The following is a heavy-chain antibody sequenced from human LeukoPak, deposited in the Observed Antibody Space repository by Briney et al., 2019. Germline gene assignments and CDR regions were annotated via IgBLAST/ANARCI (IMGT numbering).Heavy chain of an antibody. J-gene: IGHJ5*02. CDR3: ARGRRPAPPGWFDP. V-gene: IGHV1-8*01. D-gene: IGHD2-2*01. CDR2: MNPNSGNT. CDR1: GYTFTSYD. Sequence: GASVKVSCTASGYTFTSYDINWVRQATGQGLEWMGWMNPNSGNTGYAQKFQGRVTMTRNTSISTAYMELSSLRSEDTAVYYCARGRRPAPPGWFDPWGQGTLVTVSS.